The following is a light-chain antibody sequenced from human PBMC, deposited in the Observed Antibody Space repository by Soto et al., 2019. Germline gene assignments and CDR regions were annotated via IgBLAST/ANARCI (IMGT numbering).Light chain of an antibody. CDR1: QSISSSY. V-gene: IGKV3-20*01. CDR2: GAS. Sequence: EMVLTQSPGTLSLSPGKISTLSCRPSQSISSSYLAWYQQRPGQAPRLLIYGASSRATGIPDRFSGSGSGTEFTLTISRLEPEDFAVYYCQQYGSSSWTFGQGTKVDIK. J-gene: IGKJ1*01. CDR3: QQYGSSSWT.